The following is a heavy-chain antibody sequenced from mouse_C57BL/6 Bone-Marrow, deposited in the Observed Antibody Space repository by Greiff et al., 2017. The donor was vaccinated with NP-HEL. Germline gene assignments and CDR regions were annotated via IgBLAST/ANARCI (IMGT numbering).Heavy chain of an antibody. D-gene: IGHD1-3*01. CDR2: ISYDGSN. V-gene: IGHV3-6*01. CDR3: ASNSFAY. Sequence: VQLQQSGPGLVKPSQSLSLTCSVTGYSITSGYYWNWIRQFPGNKLEWMGYISYDGSNNYNPSLKNRISITRDTSKNQFFLKLNSVTTEDTATYYCASNSFAYWGQGTLVTVSA. CDR1: GYSITSGYY. J-gene: IGHJ3*01.